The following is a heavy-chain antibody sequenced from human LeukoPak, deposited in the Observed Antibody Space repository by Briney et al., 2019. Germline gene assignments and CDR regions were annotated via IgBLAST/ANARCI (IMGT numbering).Heavy chain of an antibody. CDR3: ARGSSSWYSLFDY. CDR2: ISSSSSYI. V-gene: IGHV3-21*01. Sequence: GGSLRLSCAASGFTFSDAWMNWVRQAPGKGLEWVSSISSSSSYIYYADSVKGRFTISRDNAKNSLYLQMNSLRAEDTAVYYCARGSSSWYSLFDYWGQGTLVTVSS. CDR1: GFTFSDAW. J-gene: IGHJ4*02. D-gene: IGHD6-13*01.